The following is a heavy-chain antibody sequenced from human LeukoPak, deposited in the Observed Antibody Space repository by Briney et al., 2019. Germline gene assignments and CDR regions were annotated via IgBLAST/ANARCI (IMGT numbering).Heavy chain of an antibody. J-gene: IGHJ6*02. CDR1: GFIFSNYA. Sequence: PGGSLTLSCAASGFIFSNYAMSWVRQAPGKGLEWVSAISGSGGSTYYADSVKGRFTISRDNSKNTLYLQMNSLRAEDTAVYYCAKDLSPLYYYYGMDVWGQGTTVTVSS. CDR3: AKDLSPLYYYYGMDV. V-gene: IGHV3-23*01. D-gene: IGHD2/OR15-2a*01. CDR2: ISGSGGST.